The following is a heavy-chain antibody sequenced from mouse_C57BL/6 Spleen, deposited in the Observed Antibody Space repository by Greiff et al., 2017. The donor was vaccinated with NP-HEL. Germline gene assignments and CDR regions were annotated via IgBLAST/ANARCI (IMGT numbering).Heavy chain of an antibody. CDR2: ITPNNGGT. J-gene: IGHJ3*01. V-gene: IGHV1-18*01. CDR1: GYTFTDYN. D-gene: IGHD2-10*01. CDR3: ARAPLLSWFAY. Sequence: VQLQQSGPELVKPGASVKIPCKASGYTFTDYNMDWVKQSHGKSLEWIGDITPNNGGTIYNQKFKGKATLTVDKSSSTAYMELRSLTSEDTAVYYCARAPLLSWFAYWGQGTLVTVSA.